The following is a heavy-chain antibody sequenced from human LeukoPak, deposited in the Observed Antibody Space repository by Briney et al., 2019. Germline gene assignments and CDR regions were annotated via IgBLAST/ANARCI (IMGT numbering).Heavy chain of an antibody. J-gene: IGHJ4*02. Sequence: GGSPRLSCAASGFTFSSYSMNWVRQAPGKGLEWVSYISSSSSTIYYADSVKGRFTISRDNAKNSLYLQMNSLRAEDTAVYYCARDYFFAMGATSFDYWGQGTLVTVSS. CDR2: ISSSSSTI. CDR3: ARDYFFAMGATSFDY. CDR1: GFTFSSYS. V-gene: IGHV3-48*01. D-gene: IGHD1-26*01.